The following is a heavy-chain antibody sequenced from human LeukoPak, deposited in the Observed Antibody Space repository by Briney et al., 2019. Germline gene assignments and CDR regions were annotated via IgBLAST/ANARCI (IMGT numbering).Heavy chain of an antibody. CDR2: IRGRTDRETI. J-gene: IGHJ4*02. Sequence: GASLRLSCAVSGLLFSDAWMSWVRQAPGKGLEWVGRIRGRTDRETIDYAAPVKGRFTISRDVSQNMVHLQMNSLSTEDTAVYYCTYMATVFTVDFWGQGTLVTVSS. D-gene: IGHD4-17*01. CDR3: TYMATVFTVDF. CDR1: GLLFSDAW. V-gene: IGHV3-15*01.